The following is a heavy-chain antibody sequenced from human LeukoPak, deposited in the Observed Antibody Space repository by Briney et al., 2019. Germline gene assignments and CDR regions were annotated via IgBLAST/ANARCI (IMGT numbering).Heavy chain of an antibody. Sequence: PSETLSLTCTVSGGSISSSSYYWGWIRQPPGKGLEWIGSIYYSGSTYYNPSLKSRVTISVDTSKNQFSLKLSSVTAADTAVYYCASVVVVAATGYFDYWGQGTLVTVSS. CDR1: GGSISSSSYY. CDR3: ASVVVVAATGYFDY. V-gene: IGHV4-39*01. D-gene: IGHD2-15*01. J-gene: IGHJ4*02. CDR2: IYYSGST.